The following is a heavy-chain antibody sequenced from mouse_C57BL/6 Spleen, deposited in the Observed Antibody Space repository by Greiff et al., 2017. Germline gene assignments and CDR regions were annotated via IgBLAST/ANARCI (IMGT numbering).Heavy chain of an antibody. CDR3: ARGDDYDF. CDR2: IDPSDSYT. J-gene: IGHJ2*01. V-gene: IGHV1-50*01. CDR1: GYTFTSYW. D-gene: IGHD2-4*01. Sequence: QVQLQQPGAELVKPGASVKLSCKASGYTFTSYWMQWVKQRPGQGLEWIGEIDPSDSYTNYNQKVKGKATLTVDTSSSTAYMQLSSLTSEDSAVYYCARGDDYDFWGQGTTLTVSS.